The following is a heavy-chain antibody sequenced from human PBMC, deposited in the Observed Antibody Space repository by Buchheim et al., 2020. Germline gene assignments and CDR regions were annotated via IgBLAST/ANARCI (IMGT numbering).Heavy chain of an antibody. CDR3: AREGGIQLWKPGAIDY. CDR2: IYYSGST. CDR1: GVSISSTSY. Sequence: QVQLQESGPGLAKPSGTLSLTCAVSGVSISSTSYWSWVRQPPGKGLEWIGYIYYSGSTYYNPSLKSRVTISVDTSKNQFSLKLSSVTAADTAVYYCAREGGIQLWKPGAIDYWGQGTL. V-gene: IGHV4-31*11. J-gene: IGHJ4*02. D-gene: IGHD5-18*01.